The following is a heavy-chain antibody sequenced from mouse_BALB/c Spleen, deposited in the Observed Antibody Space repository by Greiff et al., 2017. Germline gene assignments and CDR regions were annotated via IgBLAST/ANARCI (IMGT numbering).Heavy chain of an antibody. Sequence: VHVKQSGAELVRPGALVKLSCKASGFNIKDYYMHWVKQRPEQGLEWIGWIDPENGNTIYDPKFQGKASITADTSSNTAYLQLSSLTSEDTAVYYCARGYGSSYAWFAYWGQGTLVTVSA. V-gene: IGHV14-1*02. J-gene: IGHJ3*01. D-gene: IGHD1-1*01. CDR1: GFNIKDYY. CDR2: IDPENGNT. CDR3: ARGYGSSYAWFAY.